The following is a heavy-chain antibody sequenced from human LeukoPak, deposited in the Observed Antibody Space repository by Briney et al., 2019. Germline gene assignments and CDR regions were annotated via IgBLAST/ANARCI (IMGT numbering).Heavy chain of an antibody. J-gene: IGHJ4*02. Sequence: SETLSLTCTVSGGSISTYYWSWIRQPAGKGLEWIGRIYTSGDTNYNPSLKSRVTMSIATSKNQFSLNLSSVSAADTAMYYCARGHIAVAGSDYWGRGILVTVSS. D-gene: IGHD6-13*01. CDR1: GGSISTYY. CDR3: ARGHIAVAGSDY. CDR2: IYTSGDT. V-gene: IGHV4-4*07.